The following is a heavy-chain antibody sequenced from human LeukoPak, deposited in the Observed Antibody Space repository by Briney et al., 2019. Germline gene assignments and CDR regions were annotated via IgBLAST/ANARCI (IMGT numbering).Heavy chain of an antibody. CDR1: GLTFITYS. CDR2: LRYDGSNK. J-gene: IGHJ4*02. CDR3: AKDQDGYSYGHGGFDY. V-gene: IGHV3-30*02. Sequence: GGPLRLSFAASGLTFITYSMNWVPRPPAKGLEGGPFLRYDGSNKYYADSVKGRFTISRDNSKNTLYLQMNSLRAEDTAVYYCAKDQDGYSYGHGGFDYWGQGTLVTVSS. D-gene: IGHD5-18*01.